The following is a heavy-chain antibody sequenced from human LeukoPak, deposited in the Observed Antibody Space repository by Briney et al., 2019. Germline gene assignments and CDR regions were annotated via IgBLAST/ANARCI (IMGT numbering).Heavy chain of an antibody. J-gene: IGHJ4*02. CDR1: GFTFSSYT. CDR2: ISWNSGSI. CDR3: AKDKGSSWYFYFDY. V-gene: IGHV3-9*03. Sequence: GGSLRLSCAASGFTFSSYTMNWVRQAPGKGLEWVSGISWNSGSIGYADSVKGRFTISRDNAKNSLYLQMNSLRAEDMALYYCAKDKGSSWYFYFDYWGQGTLVTVSS. D-gene: IGHD6-13*01.